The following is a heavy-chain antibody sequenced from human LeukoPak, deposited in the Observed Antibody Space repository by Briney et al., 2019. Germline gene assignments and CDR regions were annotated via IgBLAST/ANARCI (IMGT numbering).Heavy chain of an antibody. CDR2: IGSSGTT. CDR1: GFTFSSYE. D-gene: IGHD3-22*01. J-gene: IGHJ4*02. Sequence: PGGSLRLSCAASGFTFSSYEMNWVRQAPGKGLERVSYIGSSGTTYYADSVKGRFTISRDNAKNTLYLQMNSLRVEDTAVYYCRGDSSGYDYWGQGSLVTVSS. V-gene: IGHV3-48*03. CDR3: RGDSSGYDY.